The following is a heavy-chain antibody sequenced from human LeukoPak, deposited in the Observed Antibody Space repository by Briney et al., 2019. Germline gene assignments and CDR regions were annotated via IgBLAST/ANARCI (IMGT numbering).Heavy chain of an antibody. J-gene: IGHJ1*01. CDR2: IKSDGST. Sequence: GGSLRLSCAASGLTFNTYWMTWVRQAPGKGLVWVSRIKSDGSTNYADSVKGRFTISRDNAKNALSLQMNSLRAEDTGVYYCARAPSEIGGYYPEYFRHWGQGTLVTVSS. V-gene: IGHV3-74*01. CDR1: GLTFNTYW. CDR3: ARAPSEIGGYYPEYFRH. D-gene: IGHD3-22*01.